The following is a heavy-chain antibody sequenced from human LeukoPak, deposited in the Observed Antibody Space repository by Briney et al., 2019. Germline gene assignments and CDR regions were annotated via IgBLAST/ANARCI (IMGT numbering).Heavy chain of an antibody. Sequence: ASVKVSCKASGYTFTSYGISWVRQAPGQGLEWMGWISAYNGNTNYAQKRQGRVTLTTDTSTSTAYMELRSLRSDDTAVYYCARHGRDSSGYYYYFDYWGQGTLVTVSS. J-gene: IGHJ4*02. D-gene: IGHD3-22*01. CDR2: ISAYNGNT. CDR1: GYTFTSYG. V-gene: IGHV1-18*01. CDR3: ARHGRDSSGYYYYFDY.